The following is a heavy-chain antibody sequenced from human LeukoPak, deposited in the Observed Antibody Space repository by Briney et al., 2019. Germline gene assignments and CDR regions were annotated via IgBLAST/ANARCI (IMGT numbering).Heavy chain of an antibody. D-gene: IGHD1-26*01. J-gene: IGHJ5*02. V-gene: IGHV3-21*01. Sequence: PGGSLRLSCAASGFTFSSYSINWVRQAPGKGLEWVSSISSSSSYIYYADSVKGRFTISRDNAKNSLYLQMNSLRAEDTAVYYCARGVGASGNWFDPWGQGTLVTVSS. CDR3: ARGVGASGNWFDP. CDR1: GFTFSSYS. CDR2: ISSSSSYI.